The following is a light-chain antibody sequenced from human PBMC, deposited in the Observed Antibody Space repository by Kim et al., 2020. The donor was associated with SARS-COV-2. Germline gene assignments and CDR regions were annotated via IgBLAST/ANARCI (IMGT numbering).Light chain of an antibody. J-gene: IGKJ1*01. V-gene: IGKV1-39*01. CDR1: QDISRY. Sequence: DIQMTQSPSSLSASVGDRVTITCRASQDISRYLNWYQQKPGKAPKLLIYTASSLQSGVPSRFTVSGSETDFTLTISSLQPEDFATYDCQQTYSASRTFGQGTKVDIK. CDR2: TAS. CDR3: QQTYSASRT.